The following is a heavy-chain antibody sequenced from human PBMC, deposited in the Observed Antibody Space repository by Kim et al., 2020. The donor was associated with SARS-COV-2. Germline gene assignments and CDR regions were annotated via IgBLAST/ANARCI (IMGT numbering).Heavy chain of an antibody. CDR3: AGDIGGAVAGH. Sequence: GGSLRLSCAASGFTFSSYAMHWVRQAPGKGLEWVAVISYDGSNKYYADSVKGRFTISRDNSKNTLYLQMNSLRAEDTAVYYCAGDIGGAVAGHWGQGTLVTASA. J-gene: IGHJ4*02. CDR1: GFTFSSYA. CDR2: ISYDGSNK. V-gene: IGHV3-30-3*01. D-gene: IGHD6-19*01.